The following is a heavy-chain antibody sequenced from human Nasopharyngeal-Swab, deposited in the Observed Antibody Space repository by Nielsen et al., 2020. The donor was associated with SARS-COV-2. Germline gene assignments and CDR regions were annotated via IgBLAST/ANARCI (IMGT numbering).Heavy chain of an antibody. V-gene: IGHV1-8*01. CDR3: ARGLGAPSSVWH. D-gene: IGHD1-26*01. CDR2: VSPNSGHT. CDR1: GYTFTDFD. Sequence: ASLTVSCKASGYTFTDFDINWVRHAPGQGLEWMGWVSPNSGHTGYAENFEGRITMTRNISTNTVYLELTSLGFEDAAVYYCARGLGAPSSVWHWGPSTQVSVSS. J-gene: IGHJ1*01.